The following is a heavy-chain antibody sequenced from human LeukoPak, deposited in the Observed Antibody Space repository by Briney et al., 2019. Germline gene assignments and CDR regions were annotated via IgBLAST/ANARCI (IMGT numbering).Heavy chain of an antibody. CDR1: GFTFSSYA. Sequence: GGSLRLSCAASGFTFSSYAMHWVRQAPGKGLEWVAVISYDGSNKYYADSVKGRFTISRDNSKNTLYLQMNSLRAEDTAVYYCARERELGYSSSCHLTYWGQGTLVTVSS. D-gene: IGHD6-13*01. V-gene: IGHV3-30-3*01. CDR3: ARERELGYSSSCHLTY. CDR2: ISYDGSNK. J-gene: IGHJ4*02.